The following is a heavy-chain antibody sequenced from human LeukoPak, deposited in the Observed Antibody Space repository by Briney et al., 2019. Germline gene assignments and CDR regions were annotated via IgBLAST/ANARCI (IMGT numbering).Heavy chain of an antibody. CDR2: IYYSGST. J-gene: IGHJ4*02. D-gene: IGHD4-17*01. V-gene: IGHV4-59*08. CDR3: ARAPTGRELDY. Sequence: SETLSLTCTVSGGSISGYYWSWIRQPPGKGLEWIGYIYYSGSTNYNPSLKSRLTISVDTSKNQFSLKVSSVTAADTAVYYCARAPTGRELDYWGQGTLVTVSS. CDR1: GGSISGYY.